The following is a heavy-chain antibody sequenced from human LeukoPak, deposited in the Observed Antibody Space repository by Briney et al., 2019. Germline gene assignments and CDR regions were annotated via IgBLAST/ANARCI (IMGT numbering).Heavy chain of an antibody. D-gene: IGHD6-25*01. Sequence: ASVKVSCKAPAYTLTDHYIHWVRQAPGEGLEWMGWISPNTGGTIYAQKFQGRVTMTRDTSIITAYMELTNLRSDDTAFYYCAREVGSGTFDIWGQGTMVTVSS. J-gene: IGHJ3*02. CDR1: AYTLTDHY. CDR2: ISPNTGGT. CDR3: AREVGSGTFDI. V-gene: IGHV1-2*02.